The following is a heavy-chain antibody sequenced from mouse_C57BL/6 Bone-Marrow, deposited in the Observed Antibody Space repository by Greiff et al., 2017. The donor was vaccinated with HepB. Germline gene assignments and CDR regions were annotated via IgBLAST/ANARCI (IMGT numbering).Heavy chain of an antibody. CDR3: WCDYGRGPHSYAMDY. CDR2: IRSKSNNYAT. CDR1: GFCFNTYA. J-gene: IGHJ4*01. Sequence: EVQLVESGGGLVQPKGSLKLSCAASGFCFNTYAMNWVRRAPGKGLEWVARIRSKSNNYATYYADSVKDRFTISRDDSESMLYLQMNNLKTEDTAMYYCWCDYGRGPHSYAMDYWGQGTPVTVSS. D-gene: IGHD1-1*01. V-gene: IGHV10-1*01.